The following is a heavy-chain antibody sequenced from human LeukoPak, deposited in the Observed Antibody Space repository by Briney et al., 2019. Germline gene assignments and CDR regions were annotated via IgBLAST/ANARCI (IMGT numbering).Heavy chain of an antibody. D-gene: IGHD1-14*01. CDR1: GFTFSNYA. CDR3: AKPITPAVC. CDR2: ISGSGGST. J-gene: IGHJ4*02. Sequence: GGSLRLSCAASGFTFSNYAMSWVRQAPGKGLEWVSAISGSGGSTYYADSVKGRFTVSRDNSKNTLYLQMNSLRAGDTAVYYCAKPITPAVCWGQGTLVTVSS. V-gene: IGHV3-23*01.